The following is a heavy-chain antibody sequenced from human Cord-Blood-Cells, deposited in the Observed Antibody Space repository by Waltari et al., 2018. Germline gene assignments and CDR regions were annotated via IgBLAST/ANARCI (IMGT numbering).Heavy chain of an antibody. CDR1: GFTFSSYG. CDR2: RWDDGSNK. D-gene: IGHD3-3*01. CDR3: ARDRSILEWLFDY. J-gene: IGHJ4*02. Sequence: QVQLVESGGGVVQPGRSLRLSCAASGFTFSSYGMHWVRQAPGKGRGWVSVRWDDGSNKNYGDSVKGRFTISRDKSKNTLYLQMNSLRAEDTAVYYCARDRSILEWLFDYWGQGTLVTVSS. V-gene: IGHV3-33*01.